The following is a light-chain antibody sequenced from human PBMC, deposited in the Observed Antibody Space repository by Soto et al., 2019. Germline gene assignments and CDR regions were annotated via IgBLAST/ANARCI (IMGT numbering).Light chain of an antibody. V-gene: IGKV3-20*01. Sequence: EIVLTQSPGTLSLSPGERATLSCRASQSVGSSYLAWYQQKPGQAPRPLIYCAYSRANGIPDRFSGSCSGTDFTMTICGLAPEDFAVYYCQQYGSSPWTFGQGTKVEIK. J-gene: IGKJ1*01. CDR1: QSVGSSY. CDR2: CAY. CDR3: QQYGSSPWT.